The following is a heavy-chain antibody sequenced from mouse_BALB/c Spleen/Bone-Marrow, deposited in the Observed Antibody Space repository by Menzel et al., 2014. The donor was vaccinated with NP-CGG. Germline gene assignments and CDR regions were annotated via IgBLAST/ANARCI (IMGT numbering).Heavy chain of an antibody. V-gene: IGHV1S34*01. CDR3: ARGKNYYEYDERRVGLVF. D-gene: IGHD2-4*01. CDR2: ISCYNGAT. J-gene: IGHJ2*01. Sequence: LVKTGASVKISCKASGYTFTGYYMHWVKQSHGKSLEWIGYISCYNGATSYNQKFKGKATFTVDTSSSTAYMQINSLTSEDSAVYYCARGKNYYEYDERRVGLVFWGQGTTLTVSS. CDR1: GYTFTGYY.